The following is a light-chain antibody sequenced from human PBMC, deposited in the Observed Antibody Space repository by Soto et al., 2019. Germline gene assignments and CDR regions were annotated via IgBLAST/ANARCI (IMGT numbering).Light chain of an antibody. CDR1: QTISSW. CDR2: KAS. V-gene: IGKV1-5*03. CDR3: QHYNSYSEA. Sequence: DIQMTQSPSTLSGSVGDRFTITCRAIQTISSWLAWYQQKPGKAPKLLIYKASTLKSGVPSRFSGSGSGTEFTLTIRSLQPDDFATYYCQHYNSYSEAFGQGSKVALK. J-gene: IGKJ1*01.